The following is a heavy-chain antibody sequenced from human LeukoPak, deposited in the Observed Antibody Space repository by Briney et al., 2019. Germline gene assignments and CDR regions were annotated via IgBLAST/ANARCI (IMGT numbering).Heavy chain of an antibody. CDR1: GFTFSSYG. CDR3: ARGPRYFDWLPSRDYYYYYYYMDV. CDR2: ISPSGGTT. D-gene: IGHD3-9*01. J-gene: IGHJ6*03. Sequence: GGTLRLSCAASGFTFSSYGMNWVRHAPGKGLEWVSGISPSGGTTYYTDSVKGRFTISRDNSKHTVSLQMTSLRGEDTAVYYCARGPRYFDWLPSRDYYYYYYYMDVWGKGTTVTVSS. V-gene: IGHV3-23*01.